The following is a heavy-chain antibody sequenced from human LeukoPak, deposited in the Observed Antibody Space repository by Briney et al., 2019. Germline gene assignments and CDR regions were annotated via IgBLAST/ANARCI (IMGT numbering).Heavy chain of an antibody. Sequence: GGSLRLSCAASGFTFSSYWMSWVRQAPGKGLEWVANIKQDGSEKYYVDSLKGRFTISRDNAKNSLYLQMNSLRAEDTAVYYCASSGATYSYSGYDLYYYYYGMDVWGQGTTVTVSS. CDR3: ASSGATYSYSGYDLYYYYYGMDV. J-gene: IGHJ6*02. CDR2: IKQDGSEK. D-gene: IGHD5-12*01. V-gene: IGHV3-7*01. CDR1: GFTFSSYW.